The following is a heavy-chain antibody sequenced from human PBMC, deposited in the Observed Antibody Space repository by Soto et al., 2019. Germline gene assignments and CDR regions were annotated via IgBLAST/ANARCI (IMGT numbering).Heavy chain of an antibody. CDR1: GFTFSSYS. J-gene: IGHJ6*02. Sequence: GGSLRLSCAASGFTFSSYSMNWVRQAPGKGLEWVSSISSSSSYIYYADSVKGRFTISRDNAKNSLYLQMNSLRAEDTAVYYRARASNWNYGTYYYYGMDVWGQGTTVTVSS. V-gene: IGHV3-21*01. D-gene: IGHD1-7*01. CDR2: ISSSSSYI. CDR3: ARASNWNYGTYYYYGMDV.